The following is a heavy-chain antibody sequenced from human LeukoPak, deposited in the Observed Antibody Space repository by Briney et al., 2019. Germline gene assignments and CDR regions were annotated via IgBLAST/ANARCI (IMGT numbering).Heavy chain of an antibody. D-gene: IGHD1-26*01. CDR2: ISYSGST. Sequence: PSETLSLICTVSGGSINSHYWSWIRQPPGKGLEWIGYISYSGSTNYNPSLKSRVIISVDTSKSQFSLKLSSVTAADTGVYYCVRGGGSYPGDLWGQGTLVTVSS. J-gene: IGHJ4*02. V-gene: IGHV4-59*11. CDR3: VRGGGSYPGDL. CDR1: GGSINSHY.